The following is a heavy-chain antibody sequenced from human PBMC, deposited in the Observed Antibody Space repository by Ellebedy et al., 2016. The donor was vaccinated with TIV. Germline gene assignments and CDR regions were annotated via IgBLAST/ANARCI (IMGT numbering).Heavy chain of an antibody. Sequence: PGGSLRLSCAASGFTVSSNFMSWVRQAPGKGLEWVSAIYSGGNTHYADSVKGRFTISRDSSKNTLYLQLNSLTPEDTALYYCARGSFAPDYWGRGTLVTVSS. CDR3: ARGSFAPDY. J-gene: IGHJ4*02. D-gene: IGHD2-15*01. V-gene: IGHV3-53*01. CDR1: GFTVSSNF. CDR2: IYSGGNT.